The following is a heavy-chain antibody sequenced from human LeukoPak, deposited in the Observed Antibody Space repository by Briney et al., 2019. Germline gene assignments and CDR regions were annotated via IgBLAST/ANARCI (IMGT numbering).Heavy chain of an antibody. CDR1: CGSISSYY. J-gene: IGHJ4*02. D-gene: IGHD3-22*01. CDR2: IYYSGNT. Sequence: SETLSLTCTVSCGSISSYYWSWIRQPPGKGLEWIGYIYYSGNTNYNPSLKSRVIISVDTSKNQFSLKLSSVTAADTAVYYCARDSSGYSPSFDYWGQGTLVTVSS. CDR3: ARDSSGYSPSFDY. V-gene: IGHV4-59*01.